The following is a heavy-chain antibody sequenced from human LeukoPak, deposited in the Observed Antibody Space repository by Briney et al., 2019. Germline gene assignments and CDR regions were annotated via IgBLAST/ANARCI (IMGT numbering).Heavy chain of an antibody. V-gene: IGHV1-8*01. J-gene: IGHJ4*02. CDR1: GFTFTSYD. CDR2: MNPNNGNT. Sequence: ASVKVSCKASGFTFTSYDINWVRQASGQGLEWMGWMNPNNGNTGYAQKFQGRVTMTRDTSISTAYMELRVLSSEDTAVYYCAKLSGYGGNLQIYIFDYWGQGTLVTVSS. D-gene: IGHD4-23*01. CDR3: AKLSGYGGNLQIYIFDY.